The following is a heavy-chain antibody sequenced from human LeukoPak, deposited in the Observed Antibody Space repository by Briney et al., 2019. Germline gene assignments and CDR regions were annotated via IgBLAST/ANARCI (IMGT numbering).Heavy chain of an antibody. J-gene: IGHJ4*02. CDR3: AKGPWELPRYFDY. D-gene: IGHD1-26*01. CDR2: ISWNSGSI. CDR1: GFTFDDYA. V-gene: IGHV3-9*01. Sequence: GRSPRLSCAASGFTFDDYAMHWVRQAPGKGLEWVSGISWNSGSIGYADSVKGRFTISRDNAKNSLYLQMNSLRAEDTALYYCAKGPWELPRYFDYWGQGTLVTVSS.